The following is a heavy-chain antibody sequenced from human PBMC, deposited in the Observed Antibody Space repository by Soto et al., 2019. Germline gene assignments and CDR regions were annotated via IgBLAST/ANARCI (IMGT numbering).Heavy chain of an antibody. CDR3: ARGLGSGSYYNQYNWFAP. CDR1: GGTFSSYA. CDR2: IIPIFGTA. V-gene: IGHV1-69*13. D-gene: IGHD3-10*02. J-gene: IGHJ5*02. Sequence: GASVKVSCKASGGTFSSYAISWVRQAPGQGLEWMGEIIPIFGTANYAQKFQGRVTITADESTSTAYMELSSLRSEDTAVYYCARGLGSGSYYNQYNWFAPWGQGTLVTVSS.